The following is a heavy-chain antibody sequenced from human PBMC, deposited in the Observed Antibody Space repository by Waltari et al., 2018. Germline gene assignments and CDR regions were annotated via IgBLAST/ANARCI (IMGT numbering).Heavy chain of an antibody. J-gene: IGHJ4*01. CDR3: AASVGVAPNY. Sequence: LVQPGGSLRLSCAASGFTFNNYWMTWVRQAPGKGLEWVANIKQDASEKYYVDSVKGRFIISRDNTKNSLYLQMNSLRAEDTAVYYCAASVGVAPNYWGHGTLVTVSS. CDR1: GFTFNNYW. V-gene: IGHV3-7*01. D-gene: IGHD6-19*01. CDR2: IKQDASEK.